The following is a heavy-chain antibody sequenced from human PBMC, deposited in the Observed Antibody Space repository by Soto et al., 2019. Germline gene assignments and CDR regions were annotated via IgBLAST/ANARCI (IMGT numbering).Heavy chain of an antibody. CDR2: IYYSGST. CDR3: ARASPYGDYALDY. CDR1: GGSIRSSSYY. J-gene: IGHJ4*02. V-gene: IGHV4-39*07. D-gene: IGHD4-17*01. Sequence: SETLSLTCTVSGGSIRSSSYYWGWIRQPPGKGLEWIGSIYYSGSTNYNPSLKSRPTISVDTSKNQFSLKLRSVTAADTAVYYCARASPYGDYALDYWGQGTLVTVSS.